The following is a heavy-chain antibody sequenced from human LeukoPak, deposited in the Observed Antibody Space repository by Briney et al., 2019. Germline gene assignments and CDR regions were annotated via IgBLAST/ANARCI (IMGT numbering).Heavy chain of an antibody. Sequence: GGSLRLSCEASGFTFSSYEMNWVRQAPGKGLEWVSYISSSGKTIYYADSTKGRFTISRDNAKNSLYLQMNSLRAEDTAVYYCARGIVPAAFDIWGQGTMVTVSS. J-gene: IGHJ3*02. D-gene: IGHD2-2*01. CDR3: ARGIVPAAFDI. CDR1: GFTFSSYE. V-gene: IGHV3-48*03. CDR2: ISSSGKTI.